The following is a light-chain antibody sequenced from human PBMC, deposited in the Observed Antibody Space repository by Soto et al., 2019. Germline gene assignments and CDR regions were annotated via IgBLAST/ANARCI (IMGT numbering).Light chain of an antibody. CDR1: SSDVGAYNF. CDR2: EVS. V-gene: IGLV2-14*01. J-gene: IGLJ2*01. Sequence: ALTQPASVSGSPGQSITISCTGTSSDVGAYNFVSWYQQHPGKAPKLIFYEVSNRPPGLSDRFSGSKSGTTASLTISGLQAEDEADYFCSSYTTNKTLLFGGGTKVTVL. CDR3: SSYTTNKTLL.